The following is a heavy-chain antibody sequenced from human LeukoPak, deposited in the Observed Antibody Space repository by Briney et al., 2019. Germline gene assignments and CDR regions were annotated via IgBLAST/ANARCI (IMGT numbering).Heavy chain of an antibody. CDR2: ISYDGSNK. CDR3: AKALYSGSYFCAFDI. Sequence: GGSLRLSCAASGFTFSSYGMHWVRQAPGKGLEWVAVISYDGSNKYYADSVKGRFTISRDNPKNTLYLQMNSLRAEDTAVYYCAKALYSGSYFCAFDIWGQGTMVTVSS. D-gene: IGHD1-26*01. CDR1: GFTFSSYG. V-gene: IGHV3-30*18. J-gene: IGHJ3*02.